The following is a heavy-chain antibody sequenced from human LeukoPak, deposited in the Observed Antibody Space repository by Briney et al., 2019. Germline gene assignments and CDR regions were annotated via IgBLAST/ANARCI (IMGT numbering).Heavy chain of an antibody. J-gene: IGHJ4*02. D-gene: IGHD2-2*01. CDR2: INWSGGST. Sequence: PGGSLRLSCTASGFDFGAHGMSWVRQAPGKGLEWVAGINWSGGSTGYGDSSWGRFTISRDNTKNSLYLQMDSLRAEDTALYYCARAPITSPFYFDFWGQGTLVTVSS. CDR3: ARAPITSPFYFDF. CDR1: GFDFGAHG. V-gene: IGHV3-20*04.